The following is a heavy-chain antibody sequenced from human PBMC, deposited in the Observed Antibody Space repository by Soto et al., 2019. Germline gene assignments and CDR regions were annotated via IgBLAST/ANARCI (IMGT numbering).Heavy chain of an antibody. CDR1: GGSISSGGYS. CDR3: ARYSAASGTYYFDY. J-gene: IGHJ4*01. V-gene: IGHV4-30-2*01. Sequence: SETLSLTCAVSGGSISSGGYSWSWIRQPPGKGLEWIGYIYHSGSTYYNPSLKSRVTISVDRSKNQFSLKLSSVTAADTGVYYCARYSAASGTYYFDYWG. D-gene: IGHD6-13*01. CDR2: IYHSGST.